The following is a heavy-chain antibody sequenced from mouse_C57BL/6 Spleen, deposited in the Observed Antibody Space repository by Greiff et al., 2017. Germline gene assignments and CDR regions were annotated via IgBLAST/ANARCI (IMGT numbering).Heavy chain of an antibody. CDR3: ARQDYDYDEAPFDD. V-gene: IGHV1-66*01. CDR1: GYSFTSYY. D-gene: IGHD2-4*01. J-gene: IGHJ2*01. CDR2: IYPGSGNT. Sequence: QVQLQQSGPELVKPGASVKISCKASGYSFTSYYIHWVKQRPGQGLEWIGWIYPGSGNTKYNEKFKGKATLTADTSSSTAYMQLSSRTSEDSAVYYWARQDYDYDEAPFDDGGQGTTLTVSS.